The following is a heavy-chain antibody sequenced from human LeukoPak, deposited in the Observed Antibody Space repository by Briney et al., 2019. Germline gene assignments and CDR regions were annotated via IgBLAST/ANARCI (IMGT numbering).Heavy chain of an antibody. CDR1: GGSVSSGSYY. Sequence: SETLSLTCTVSGGSVSSGSYYWSWIRQPPGKGLEWIGYIYYSGSTNYNPSLKSRVTISVDTSKNQFSLKLSSVTAADTAVYYCARDPISYSSGWSFDYWGQGTLVTVSS. CDR2: IYYSGST. V-gene: IGHV4-61*01. CDR3: ARDPISYSSGWSFDY. D-gene: IGHD6-19*01. J-gene: IGHJ4*02.